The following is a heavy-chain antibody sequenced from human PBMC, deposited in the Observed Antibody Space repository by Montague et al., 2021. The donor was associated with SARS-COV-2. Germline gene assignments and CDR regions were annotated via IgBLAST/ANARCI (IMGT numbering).Heavy chain of an antibody. CDR2: IYPGGNT. J-gene: IGHJ4*02. CDR1: GGSISSGYFY. CDR3: ARDIAVAGLFDY. D-gene: IGHD6-19*01. Sequence: TLSLTCTVSGGSISSGYFYWGWIRQPAGKGLEWIGLIYPGGNTNYNPSLKSRVTISVDTSKNQFSLKLSSVTAADTAVYYCARDIAVAGLFDYWGQGTLVTVSS. V-gene: IGHV4-61*02.